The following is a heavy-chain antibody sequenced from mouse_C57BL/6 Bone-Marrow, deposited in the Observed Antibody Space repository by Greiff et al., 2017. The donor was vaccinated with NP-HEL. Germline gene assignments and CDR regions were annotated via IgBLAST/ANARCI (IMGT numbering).Heavy chain of an antibody. CDR1: GYSITSGYY. CDR2: ISYDGST. V-gene: IGHV3-6*01. CDR3: ARGDGY. J-gene: IGHJ2*01. Sequence: EVQVVESGAGLVKPSQSLSLSCSVTGYSITSGYYWKWIRQLPRNQLEWMGFISYDGSTKYNPSLKNRISITRDTSTNQFFLKLNSVTTEDTATYYCARGDGYWGQGTTLTVTS. D-gene: IGHD2-3*01.